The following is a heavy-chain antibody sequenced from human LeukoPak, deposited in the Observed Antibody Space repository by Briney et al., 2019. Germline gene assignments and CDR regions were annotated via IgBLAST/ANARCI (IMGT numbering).Heavy chain of an antibody. CDR1: GYTFTGYY. CDR3: ARDREYQLLLQVPDP. V-gene: IGHV1-2*02. J-gene: IGHJ5*02. Sequence: GASVKVSCKASGYTFTGYYMHWVRQAPGQGLEWMGWINPNSGGTNYAQKFQGRVTMTRDTSISTAYMELSRLRSDDTAVYYCARDREYQLLLQVPDPWGQGTLVTVSS. D-gene: IGHD2-2*01. CDR2: INPNSGGT.